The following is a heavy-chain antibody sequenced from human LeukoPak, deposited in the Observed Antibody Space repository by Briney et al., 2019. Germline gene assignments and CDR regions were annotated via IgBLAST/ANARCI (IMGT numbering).Heavy chain of an antibody. D-gene: IGHD1-26*01. CDR2: IYTSGST. V-gene: IGHV4-4*07. CDR3: ARENRGSYRECDY. J-gene: IGHJ4*02. Sequence: SETLSLTCSVAGGSISSYYWSWIRQPAGEGREWIGRIYTSGSTNYNASLKSRVSMSVDTSKNQCSLKLRSVTAADTAVFYCARENRGSYRECDYWGQGTLLTDSS. CDR1: GGSISSYY.